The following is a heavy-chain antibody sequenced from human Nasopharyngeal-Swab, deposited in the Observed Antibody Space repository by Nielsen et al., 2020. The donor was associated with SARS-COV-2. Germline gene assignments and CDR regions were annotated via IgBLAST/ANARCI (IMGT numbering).Heavy chain of an antibody. CDR2: VKQDGGEK. CDR3: VRHESGAFDI. J-gene: IGHJ3*02. CDR1: GFTFTTYS. Sequence: GGSLRLSCAASGFTFTTYSMTWVRQAPGQGLEWVANVKQDGGEKFYLDSVKGRFTISRDNAKSSLYLQMTSLRAEDTAVYYCVRHESGAFDIWGQGTMVTVSS. V-gene: IGHV3-7*01. D-gene: IGHD3-10*01.